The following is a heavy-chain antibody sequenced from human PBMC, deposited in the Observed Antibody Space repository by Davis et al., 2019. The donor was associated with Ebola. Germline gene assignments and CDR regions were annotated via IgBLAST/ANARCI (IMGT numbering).Heavy chain of an antibody. D-gene: IGHD1-26*01. CDR1: GYTFTTYY. CDR2: INPSGGST. J-gene: IGHJ4*02. CDR3: ARLGQQLLLGDWDY. Sequence: AASVKVSCKASGYTFTTYYMNWVRQAPGQGLEWMGIINPSGGSTSYAQKFQGRVTMTRDTSTSTVYMELNNLRSEDTAMYYCARLGQQLLLGDWDYWGQGTLVTVSS. V-gene: IGHV1-46*01.